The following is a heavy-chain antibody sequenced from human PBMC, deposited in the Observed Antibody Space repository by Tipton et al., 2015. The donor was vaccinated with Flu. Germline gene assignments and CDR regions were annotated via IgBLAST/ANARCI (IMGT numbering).Heavy chain of an antibody. CDR3: ARDQGSGWPFDY. D-gene: IGHD6-19*01. V-gene: IGHV4-38-2*02. Sequence: TLSLTCAVSGYSISSGYYWGWIRQPPGKGLEWIGSIYTSGSTNYNPSLKSRVTMSVDTSKNQFSLKLSSVTAADTAVYYCARDQGSGWPFDYWGQGTLVTVSS. CDR1: GYSISSGYY. CDR2: IYTSGST. J-gene: IGHJ4*02.